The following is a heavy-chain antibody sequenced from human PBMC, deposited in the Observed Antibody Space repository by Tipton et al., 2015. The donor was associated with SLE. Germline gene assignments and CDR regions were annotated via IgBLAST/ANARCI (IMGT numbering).Heavy chain of an antibody. CDR3: ARALGELLPAEYFQH. V-gene: IGHV4-59*01. CDR1: GGSISSYY. J-gene: IGHJ1*01. CDR2: IYYSGST. Sequence: TLSLTCTVSGGSISSYYWSWIRQPPGKGLEWIGYIYYSGSTNYNPSLKSRVTISVDTSKNQFSLKLSSVTAADTAVYYCARALGELLPAEYFQHWGQGTLVTVSS. D-gene: IGHD1-26*01.